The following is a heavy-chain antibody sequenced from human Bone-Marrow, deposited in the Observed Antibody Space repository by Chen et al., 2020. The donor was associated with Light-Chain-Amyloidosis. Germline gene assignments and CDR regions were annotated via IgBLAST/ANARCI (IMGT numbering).Heavy chain of an antibody. J-gene: IGHJ4*02. V-gene: IGHV4-39*01. CDR1: SGSISSDNYY. CDR2: IYFRGDT. D-gene: IGHD3-9*01. CDR3: VRQRRGIGWLPVY. Sequence: QLQLQESGPGLVKTSETLSLTCTVSSGSISSDNYYWGWIHQPPGQGLEWIGSIYFRGDTYYRPSLRSRVTISVDTSKNQFSLILNSMTAADTAVYYCVRQRRGIGWLPVYWGQGTLVTVSS.